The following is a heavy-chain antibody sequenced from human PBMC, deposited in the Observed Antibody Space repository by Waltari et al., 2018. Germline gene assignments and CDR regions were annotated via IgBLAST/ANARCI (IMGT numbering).Heavy chain of an antibody. J-gene: IGHJ4*02. Sequence: QLQLQESGPGLVKPSETLSLTCTVSGGSISSSSYYWGWIRQPPGKGLEWIGGIYYSGSTYYNPSLKSRVTISVDTSKNQFSLKLSSVTAADTAVYYCARDRSVVVPAGVDYWGQGTLVTVSS. CDR3: ARDRSVVVPAGVDY. D-gene: IGHD2-2*01. CDR1: GGSISSSSYY. CDR2: IYYSGST. V-gene: IGHV4-39*07.